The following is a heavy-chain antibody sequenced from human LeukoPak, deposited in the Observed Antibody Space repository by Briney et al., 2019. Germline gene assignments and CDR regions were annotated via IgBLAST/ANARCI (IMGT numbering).Heavy chain of an antibody. D-gene: IGHD3-3*01. Sequence: GGSLRLSCAASGFTFSGYGMHWVRQAPGKGLEWVAVIWYGGSNKYYADSVKGRFTISRDNSRNTVSLQMNSLRAEDTAVYYCAKRAGRYDFWSGSLDSWGQGTLVTVSS. CDR1: GFTFSGYG. J-gene: IGHJ4*02. CDR3: AKRAGRYDFWSGSLDS. CDR2: IWYGGSNK. V-gene: IGHV3-30*02.